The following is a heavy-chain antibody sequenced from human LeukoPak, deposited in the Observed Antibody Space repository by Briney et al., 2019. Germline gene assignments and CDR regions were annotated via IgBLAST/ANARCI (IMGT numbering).Heavy chain of an antibody. D-gene: IGHD3-10*01. CDR2: IIPIFGTA. Sequence: SVTVSCKASGGTFSSDAISWVRQAPGQGLEWMGGIIPIFGTANYAQKFQGRVTITTDESTSTAYMELSSLRSEDTAVYYCARDLGSSGALDYWGQGTLVTVSS. J-gene: IGHJ4*02. CDR1: GGTFSSDA. V-gene: IGHV1-69*05. CDR3: ARDLGSSGALDY.